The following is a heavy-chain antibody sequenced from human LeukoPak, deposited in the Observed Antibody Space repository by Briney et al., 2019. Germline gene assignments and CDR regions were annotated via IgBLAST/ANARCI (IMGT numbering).Heavy chain of an antibody. Sequence: GGSLRLSCAASGFTFSDYYMSWVRQAPGKGLEWVSSITSSTNYIYYADSVKGRFTISRDNAKNSLSLQMNSLRAEDTAVYYCARGRVGGTSHFDFWGQGTLVTVSS. D-gene: IGHD1-26*01. CDR2: ITSSTNYI. CDR3: ARGRVGGTSHFDF. J-gene: IGHJ4*02. CDR1: GFTFSDYY. V-gene: IGHV3-11*06.